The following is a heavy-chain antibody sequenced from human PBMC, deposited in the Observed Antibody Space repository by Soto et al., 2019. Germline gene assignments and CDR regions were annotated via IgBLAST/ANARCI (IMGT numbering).Heavy chain of an antibody. J-gene: IGHJ6*02. CDR2: ISGSGGRT. D-gene: IGHD3-10*01. CDR3: AKDAVKYFYASGSHATTFYYGMDG. V-gene: IGHV3-23*01. Sequence: HPGGSLRLSCAASGFTFSSYAMTWVRQAPGKGLEWVSAISGSGGRTYYADSVKGRFTISRDNPKNTLYLQMNSLRAEDTAVYYCAKDAVKYFYASGSHATTFYYGMDGWGQGARGTVSS. CDR1: GFTFSSYA.